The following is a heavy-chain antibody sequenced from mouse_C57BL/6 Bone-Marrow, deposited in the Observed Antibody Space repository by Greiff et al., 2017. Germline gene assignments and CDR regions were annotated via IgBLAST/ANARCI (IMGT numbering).Heavy chain of an antibody. CDR3: ARRLRRHAMDY. CDR1: GYAFTSYW. D-gene: IGHD2-4*01. V-gene: IGHV1-80*01. J-gene: IGHJ4*01. Sequence: VQLQQSGAELVKPGASVKISCKASGYAFTSYWMNWVKQRPGKGLEWIGQIYPGDGDTNYNGKFKGKDTLTADKSSSTAYMQRSSLTSEDSAVYFCARRLRRHAMDYWGQGTSGTVSS. CDR2: IYPGDGDT.